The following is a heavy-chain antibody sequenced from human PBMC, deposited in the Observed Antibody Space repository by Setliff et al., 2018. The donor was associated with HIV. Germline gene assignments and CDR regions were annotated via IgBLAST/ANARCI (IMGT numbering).Heavy chain of an antibody. CDR3: ARGKKGIQLWSPRGFYFDY. V-gene: IGHV4-4*09. CDR1: GDSISSYY. J-gene: IGHJ4*02. D-gene: IGHD5-18*01. Sequence: SETLSLTCTVSGDSISSYYWSWIRQPPGKGLEWSRYIYTSGSTNYNSTLKSRVTISVETSKNQFSLTLSSVTAADTAVYYCARGKKGIQLWSPRGFYFDYWGQGTLVTVSS. CDR2: IYTSGST.